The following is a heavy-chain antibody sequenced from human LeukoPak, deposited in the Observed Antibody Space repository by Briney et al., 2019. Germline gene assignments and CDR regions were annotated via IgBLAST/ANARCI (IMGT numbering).Heavy chain of an antibody. V-gene: IGHV1-69*04. CDR2: IIPILGIA. J-gene: IGHJ4*02. D-gene: IGHD3-9*01. CDR3: AGWYYDILTGYWGAPFDY. Sequence: SVKVSCKASGGTFSSYAISWVRQAPGQGLEWIGRIIPILGIANYAQKFQGRVTITADKSTSTAYMELSSLRSEDTAVYYCAGWYYDILTGYWGAPFDYWGQGTLVTVSS. CDR1: GGTFSSYA.